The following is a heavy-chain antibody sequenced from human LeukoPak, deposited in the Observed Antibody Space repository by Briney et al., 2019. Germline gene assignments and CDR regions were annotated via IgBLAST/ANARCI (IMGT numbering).Heavy chain of an antibody. CDR2: ISRGGSPI. D-gene: IGHD1-26*01. CDR1: GFTFSSYE. J-gene: IGHJ6*03. V-gene: IGHV3-48*03. Sequence: GGSLRLSCAASGFTFSSYEMNWVRQAPGKGLEWVSSISRGGSPIYYADSVKGRFTISRDNAKNSLFLQMNSLRAEDTAVYFCARATWDPNYYYYMDVWGKGTTVTISS. CDR3: ARATWDPNYYYYMDV.